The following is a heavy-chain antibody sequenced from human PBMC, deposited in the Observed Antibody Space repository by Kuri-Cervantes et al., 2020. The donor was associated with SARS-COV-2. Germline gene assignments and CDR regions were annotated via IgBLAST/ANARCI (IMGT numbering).Heavy chain of an antibody. Sequence: GGSLRPSCAASGFTFSDDYMTWVRQAPGMGLEWVADISTTGTYKNYADSVKGRFTISRDNAKNSLFLQINSLRVEDTAVYYCATSGIGGLDHWGQGTLVTVSS. CDR1: GFTFSDDY. CDR3: ATSGIGGLDH. J-gene: IGHJ4*02. D-gene: IGHD2-21*01. V-gene: IGHV3-11*06. CDR2: ISTTGTYK.